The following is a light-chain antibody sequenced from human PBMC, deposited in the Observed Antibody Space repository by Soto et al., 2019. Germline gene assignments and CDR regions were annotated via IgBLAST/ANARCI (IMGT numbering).Light chain of an antibody. V-gene: IGKV3-11*01. J-gene: IGKJ4*01. CDR3: QQRSTWLT. CDR2: DAS. Sequence: EIVLTQSPATLSLSPGERASLSCRASQSVNSYLAWYQQKPGQAPRLLIYDASNRATGIPARFSGSGSGTEFTITISSLEPEDFAVYYCQQRSTWLTFGGGTKVEIK. CDR1: QSVNSY.